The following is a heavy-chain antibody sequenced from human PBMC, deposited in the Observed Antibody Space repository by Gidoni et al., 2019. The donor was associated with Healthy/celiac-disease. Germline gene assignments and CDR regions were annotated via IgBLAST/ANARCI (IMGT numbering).Heavy chain of an antibody. V-gene: IGHV4-39*01. CDR3: ASTHSGNPNDAFDI. J-gene: IGHJ3*02. CDR2: IYYSGST. D-gene: IGHD3-10*01. Sequence: QLQLQESGPGLVKPSETLSLTCTVSGGSIRSSSYYWGWIRQPPGKGLEWIGSIYYSGSTYYNPALKSRVTISVDTSKNQFSLKLSSVTAADTAVYYCASTHSGNPNDAFDIWGQGTMVTVSS. CDR1: GGSIRSSSYY.